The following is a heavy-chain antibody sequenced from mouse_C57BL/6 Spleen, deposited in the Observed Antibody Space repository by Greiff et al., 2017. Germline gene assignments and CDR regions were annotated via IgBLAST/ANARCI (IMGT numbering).Heavy chain of an antibody. CDR2: IDPENGDT. J-gene: IGHJ3*01. D-gene: IGHD2-4*01. CDR3: TTIDYDAPY. CDR1: GFNIKDDY. V-gene: IGHV14-4*01. Sequence: VQLQQSGAELVRPGASVKLSCTASGFNIKDDYMHWVKQRPEQGLEWIGWIDPENGDTEYASKFQGKATITADTSSNTASLQLSSLTSEDTAEYYCTTIDYDAPYWGQGTLVTVSA.